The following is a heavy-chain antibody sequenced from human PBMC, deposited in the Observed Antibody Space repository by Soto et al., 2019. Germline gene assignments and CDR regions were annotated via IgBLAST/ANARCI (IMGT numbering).Heavy chain of an antibody. CDR1: GGTFSSYA. Sequence: QVQLVQSGAEVKKPGSSVKVSCKASGGTFSSYAISWVRQAPGQGLEWMGGIIPIFGTANYAQKFQGRVTITADKSTSTAYMELSSLRSEDTAVYYCAADSLGHYYDSSGSTPLDYWGQGTLVTVSS. CDR3: AADSLGHYYDSSGSTPLDY. J-gene: IGHJ4*02. CDR2: IIPIFGTA. V-gene: IGHV1-69*06. D-gene: IGHD3-22*01.